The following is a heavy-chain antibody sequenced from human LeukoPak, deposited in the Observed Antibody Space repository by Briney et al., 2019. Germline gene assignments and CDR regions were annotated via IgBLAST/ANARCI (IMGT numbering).Heavy chain of an antibody. CDR1: GFTFSSYG. V-gene: IGHV3-30*18. CDR2: MSYDGSNK. CDR3: GKDLVVTTVYYFYYGMDV. J-gene: IGHJ6*02. Sequence: GGSLRLSCAASGFTFSSYGMHWVRQAPGKGLEWVAVMSYDGSNKYYADSVKGRFTISRDNSKNTLYLQMNSLRAEDTAVYYCGKDLVVTTVYYFYYGMDVRGQGTTVTVSS. D-gene: IGHD2/OR15-2a*01.